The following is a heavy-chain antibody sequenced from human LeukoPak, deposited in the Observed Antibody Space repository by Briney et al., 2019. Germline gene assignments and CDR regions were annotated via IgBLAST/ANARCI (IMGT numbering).Heavy chain of an antibody. V-gene: IGHV4-38-2*01. CDR2: IYHNGST. J-gene: IGHJ3*02. Sequence: SETLSLTCAVSGYSISDGYYWGWIRQPPGKGLEWIGSIYHNGSTYYNPSLKSRVTISVDTSKNHFSLNLNSLTAADTAVYSCARRTGSSASAFDIWGQGTMVTVSS. D-gene: IGHD2-15*01. CDR1: GYSISDGYY. CDR3: ARRTGSSASAFDI.